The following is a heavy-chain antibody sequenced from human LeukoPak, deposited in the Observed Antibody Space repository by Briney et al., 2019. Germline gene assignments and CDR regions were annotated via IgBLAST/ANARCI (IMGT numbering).Heavy chain of an antibody. V-gene: IGHV1-69*02. D-gene: IGHD2-15*01. CDR3: ARSLGGYCSGGSCWFDP. CDR2: IIPILGIA. J-gene: IGHJ5*02. Sequence: ASVKVSCKTSGYTFIDSYIHWVRQAPGQGLEWMGRIIPILGIANYAQKFQGRVTITADKSTSTAYMELSSLRSEDTAVYYCARSLGGYCSGGSCWFDPWGQGTLVTVSS. CDR1: GYTFIDSY.